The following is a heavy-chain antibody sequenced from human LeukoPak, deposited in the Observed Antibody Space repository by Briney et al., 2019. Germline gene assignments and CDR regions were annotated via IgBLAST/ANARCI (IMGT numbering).Heavy chain of an antibody. Sequence: ASVKVSCKASGCTFTSYYMHWVRQAPGQGLEWMGIINPSGGSTSYAQKFQGRVTMTRDTSTSTVYMELSSLRSEDTAVYYCARVGGSSSWYSQYYFDYWGQGTLVTVSS. D-gene: IGHD6-13*01. J-gene: IGHJ4*02. CDR1: GCTFTSYY. CDR2: INPSGGST. CDR3: ARVGGSSSWYSQYYFDY. V-gene: IGHV1-46*01.